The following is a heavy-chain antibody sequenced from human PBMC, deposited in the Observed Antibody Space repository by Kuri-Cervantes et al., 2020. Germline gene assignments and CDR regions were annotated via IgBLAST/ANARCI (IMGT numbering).Heavy chain of an antibody. J-gene: IGHJ5*02. CDR1: GGSISSGFYY. Sequence: SETLSLTCTVSGGSISSGFYYWSWIRQSPGKGLEWIGYIFYSGSTYYNPSLKSRVTISVDTSKNQFSLKLSSVTAADTAVYYCARHDVHTAMVPNWFDPWGQGTLVTVSS. D-gene: IGHD5-18*01. V-gene: IGHV4-39*01. CDR2: IFYSGST. CDR3: ARHDVHTAMVPNWFDP.